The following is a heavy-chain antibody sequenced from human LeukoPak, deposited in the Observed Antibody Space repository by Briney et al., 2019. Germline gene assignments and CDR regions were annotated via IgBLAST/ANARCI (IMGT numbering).Heavy chain of an antibody. J-gene: IGHJ6*03. Sequence: PTGRSLRLSCAASGFTFDDYAMHWVRQAPGKGLEWVSGISWNSGSIGYADSVKGRFTISRDNAKHSLYVQMNSLRAEDTALYYCAKKGRIAGAATRYYYYYYMGVLGKGTTVTVS. D-gene: IGHD6-6*01. CDR2: ISWNSGSI. V-gene: IGHV3-9*01. CDR3: AKKGRIAGAATRYYYYYYMGV. CDR1: GFTFDDYA.